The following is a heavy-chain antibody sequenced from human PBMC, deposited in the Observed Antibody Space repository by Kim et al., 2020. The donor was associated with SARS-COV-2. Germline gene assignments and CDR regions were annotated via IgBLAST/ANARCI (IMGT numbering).Heavy chain of an antibody. V-gene: IGHV3-23*01. CDR1: GFTFSNYD. CDR3: AKFGSFDY. D-gene: IGHD3-10*01. CDR2: ITGNDGSI. J-gene: IGHJ4*02. Sequence: GGSLRLSCAASGFTFSNYDMNWVRQAPGKGLEWVSVITGNDGSIFYTDSVKGRFTISRDNSRNSLYLQMNSLRAEDTAVYYCAKFGSFDYWCQG.